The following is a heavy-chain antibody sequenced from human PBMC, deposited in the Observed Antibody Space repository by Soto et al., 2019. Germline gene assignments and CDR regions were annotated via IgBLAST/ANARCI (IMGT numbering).Heavy chain of an antibody. Sequence: SQTLSLTCAISGDSVSGNSVTWNWIRQSPSRGLEWLGRTYYRSKWYSDYAVSVKSRVTINPDTSKNQFSLQLNSVTPEDTAVYYCARSITGSAYFDYWGQGTLVTVS. CDR1: GDSVSGNSVT. V-gene: IGHV6-1*01. CDR2: TYYRSKWYS. J-gene: IGHJ4*02. CDR3: ARSITGSAYFDY. D-gene: IGHD3-10*01.